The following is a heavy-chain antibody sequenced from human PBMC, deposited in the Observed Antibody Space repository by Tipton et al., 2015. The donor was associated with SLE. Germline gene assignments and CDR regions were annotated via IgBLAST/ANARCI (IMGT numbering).Heavy chain of an antibody. CDR2: IYHTEST. D-gene: IGHD3-3*01. CDR1: GGSISTSNW. J-gene: IGHJ3*02. Sequence: SLTCAVSGGSISTSNWWNWVRQSPGKGLEWIGEIYHTESTNYNPSLKSRVTISVDKSKSQFSLKLSSVTAADTAVYYCARSAYDDFWSGHSALDIWGQGTMVTVSS. CDR3: ARSAYDDFWSGHSALDI. V-gene: IGHV4-4*02.